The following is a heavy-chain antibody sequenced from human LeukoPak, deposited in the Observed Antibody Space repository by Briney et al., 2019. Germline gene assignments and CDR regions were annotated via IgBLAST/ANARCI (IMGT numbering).Heavy chain of an antibody. J-gene: IGHJ4*02. CDR2: IYPGDSDI. CDR1: GYSFTSSW. Sequence: GASLKISCEGSGYSFTSSWIGWVRQVPGKGLEWMGIIYPGDSDIRYSPSFQGQVTISADKSITTAYLQWSSLKASDTAIYYCARGLYCSGGSCRFDYWGQGTLVTVSS. D-gene: IGHD2-15*01. V-gene: IGHV5-51*01. CDR3: ARGLYCSGGSCRFDY.